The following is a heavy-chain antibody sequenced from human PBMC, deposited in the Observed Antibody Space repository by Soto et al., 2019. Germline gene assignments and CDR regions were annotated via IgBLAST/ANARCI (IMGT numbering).Heavy chain of an antibody. V-gene: IGHV3-73*01. CDR2: IRSKSNSYAT. D-gene: IGHD3-22*01. Sequence: PGGSLRLSCAASGFTFSGSAMHWVRQASGKGLEWIGRIRSKSNSYATAYAASVKGRFTISRDDSKDTAYLQMNSLKTEDTAVYYCTGDPRNYYDSIGSANWFDPWGQGTLVTVSS. CDR3: TGDPRNYYDSIGSANWFDP. CDR1: GFTFSGSA. J-gene: IGHJ5*02.